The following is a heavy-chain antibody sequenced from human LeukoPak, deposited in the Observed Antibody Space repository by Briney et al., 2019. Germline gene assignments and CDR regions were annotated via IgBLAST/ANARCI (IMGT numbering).Heavy chain of an antibody. CDR2: ISHSGST. V-gene: IGHV4-34*01. J-gene: IGHJ5*02. Sequence: SETLSLTCAVYGGSFSGYYWSWIRQPPGKGLEWIGEISHSGSTNYNPSLKSRVTISVDTSKNQFSLKLSSVTAADTAVYYCARGDRINNWFDPWGQGTLVTVSS. CDR3: ARGDRINNWFDP. D-gene: IGHD2-15*01. CDR1: GGSFSGYY.